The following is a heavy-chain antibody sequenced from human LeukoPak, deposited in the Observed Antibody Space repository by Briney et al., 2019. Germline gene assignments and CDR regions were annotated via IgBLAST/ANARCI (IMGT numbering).Heavy chain of an antibody. Sequence: ASVKVSYKASGYTFTSYAMNWVRQAPGQGLEWMGWINTNTGNPTYAQGFTGRFVFSLDTSVSTAYLQISSLKAEDTAVYYCARGEYYYGSGSYYDDAFDIWGQGTMVTVSS. D-gene: IGHD3-10*01. CDR1: GYTFTSYA. CDR3: ARGEYYYGSGSYYDDAFDI. J-gene: IGHJ3*02. CDR2: INTNTGNP. V-gene: IGHV7-4-1*02.